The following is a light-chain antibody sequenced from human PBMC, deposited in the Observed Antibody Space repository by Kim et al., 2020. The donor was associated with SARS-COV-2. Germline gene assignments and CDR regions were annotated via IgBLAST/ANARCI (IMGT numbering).Light chain of an antibody. CDR3: LSPDSSGTSWV. V-gene: IGLV3-25*03. CDR2: KDN. CDR1: ALPRQY. J-gene: IGLJ2*01. Sequence: SYELTQPPSVSVSPGQTARIACSGDALPRQYAYWYQQKPGQAPSLLIFKDNERPSGIPERFSGSTSGTRATLTISGVQAEDEADYYCLSPDSSGTSWVFGGGTKVTVL.